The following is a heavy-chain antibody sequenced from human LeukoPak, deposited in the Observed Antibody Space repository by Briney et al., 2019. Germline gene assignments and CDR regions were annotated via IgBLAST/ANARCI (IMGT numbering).Heavy chain of an antibody. CDR3: ARRQYSYGSNAFDI. D-gene: IGHD5-18*01. Sequence: PGGSLRLSCAASGFTVSRYYMSWVRQAPGKGLEWVSYISSSGSTIYYADSVKGRFTISRDNAKNSLYLQMNSLRAEDTAVYYCARRQYSYGSNAFDIWGQGTMVTVSS. J-gene: IGHJ3*02. V-gene: IGHV3-48*03. CDR2: ISSSGSTI. CDR1: GFTVSRYY.